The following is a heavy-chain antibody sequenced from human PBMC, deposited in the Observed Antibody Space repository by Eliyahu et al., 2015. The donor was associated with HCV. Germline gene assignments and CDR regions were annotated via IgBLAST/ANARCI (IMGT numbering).Heavy chain of an antibody. V-gene: IGHV3-74*01. D-gene: IGHD2-2*01. Sequence: EVQLVESGGGLVQPGGSLXXXXVASGFPFSXYWMFXVRQVPGKEPVGVSRIRRDGYTTDYADSVKGRFTTSRDNVRSTLYLQMDSLRVEDTAVYYCTRGLLIRRMDADLFDLWGQGSLVTVSS. J-gene: IGHJ4*02. CDR1: GFPFSXYW. CDR3: TRGLLIRRMDADLFDL. CDR2: IRRDGYTT.